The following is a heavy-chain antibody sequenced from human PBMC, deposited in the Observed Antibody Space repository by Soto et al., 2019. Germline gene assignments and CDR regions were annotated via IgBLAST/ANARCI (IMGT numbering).Heavy chain of an antibody. CDR3: ARDQRWDNWNYNYYYGMDV. J-gene: IGHJ6*02. D-gene: IGHD1-20*01. V-gene: IGHV3-7*01. CDR2: IKQDGSEK. Sequence: EVQLVESGGGLVQPGGSLRLSCAASGFTFSSYWMSWVRQAPGKGLEWVASIKQDGSEKYYVDSVKGRFTISRDNAKNSLYLQMNSLRAEDTAVYYCARDQRWDNWNYNYYYGMDVWGQGTTVTVSS. CDR1: GFTFSSYW.